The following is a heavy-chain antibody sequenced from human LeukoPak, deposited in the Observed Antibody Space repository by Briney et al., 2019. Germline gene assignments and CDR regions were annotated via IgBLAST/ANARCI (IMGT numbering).Heavy chain of an antibody. J-gene: IGHJ4*02. Sequence: GWALRLSCAASGFTYSSYWMSWVRQARGKGLDWVANIKQDGSEKYYVDPVKGRFTISRDNAKNSLYLQMNSLRAEDTAVYYCARDLGSGSYPYDYWGQGTLVTVSS. CDR1: GFTYSSYW. CDR3: ARDLGSGSYPYDY. V-gene: IGHV3-7*01. D-gene: IGHD3-10*02. CDR2: IKQDGSEK.